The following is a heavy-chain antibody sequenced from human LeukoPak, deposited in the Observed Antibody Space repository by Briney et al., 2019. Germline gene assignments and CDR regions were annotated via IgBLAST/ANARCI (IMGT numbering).Heavy chain of an antibody. D-gene: IGHD1-26*01. J-gene: IGHJ4*02. V-gene: IGHV3-48*01. Sequence: GGSLRLSCAASGFTFSTNSMSWVRQAPGKGLEWVSYITSSGSVIHYSDSVRGRFTISRDNAKSSLYLQMNSLRAEDTAIYYCARDWASPGPTTIWGQGTLVTVSS. CDR3: ARDWASPGPTTI. CDR2: ITSSGSVI. CDR1: GFTFSTNS.